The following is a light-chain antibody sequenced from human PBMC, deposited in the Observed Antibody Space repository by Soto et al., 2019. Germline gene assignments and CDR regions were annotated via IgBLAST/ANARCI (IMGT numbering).Light chain of an antibody. J-gene: IGKJ1*01. V-gene: IGKV3-20*01. Sequence: EIVLTQSPGTLSLSPGERAALSCRASQSVSSSYLAWYQQKPGKAPRPLIYGASSRATGIPDRFSGSGSGTDFTLTISRLEPEDFAVYYCQQYGSSPAFGQGTKGDI. CDR1: QSVSSSY. CDR2: GAS. CDR3: QQYGSSPA.